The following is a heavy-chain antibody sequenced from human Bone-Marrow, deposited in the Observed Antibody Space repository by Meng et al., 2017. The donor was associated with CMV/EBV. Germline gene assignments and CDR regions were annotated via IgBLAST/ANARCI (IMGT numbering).Heavy chain of an antibody. CDR1: GFTVSSNY. CDR3: ARSLRDAYFDY. Sequence: GESLKISCAASGFTVSSNYMSWVRLAPGKGLEWVSVIYSGGSTYYADSVKGRFTISRDNSKNTLYLQMNSLRAEDTAVYYCARSLRDAYFDYWGQGTLVTVSS. V-gene: IGHV3-66*02. J-gene: IGHJ4*02. CDR2: IYSGGST.